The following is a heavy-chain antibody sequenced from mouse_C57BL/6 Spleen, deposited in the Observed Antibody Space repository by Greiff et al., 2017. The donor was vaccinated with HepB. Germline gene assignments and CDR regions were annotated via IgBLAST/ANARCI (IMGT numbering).Heavy chain of an antibody. V-gene: IGHV1-76*01. D-gene: IGHD2-4*01. CDR2: IYPGSGNT. CDR3: ARLIDNFFDY. Sequence: VQLKESGAELVRPGASVKLSCKASGYTFTDYYINWVKQRPGQGLEWIARIYPGSGNTYYNEKFKGKATLTAEKSSSTAYMQLSSLTSEDSAVYFCARLIDNFFDYWGQGTTLTVSS. CDR1: GYTFTDYY. J-gene: IGHJ2*01.